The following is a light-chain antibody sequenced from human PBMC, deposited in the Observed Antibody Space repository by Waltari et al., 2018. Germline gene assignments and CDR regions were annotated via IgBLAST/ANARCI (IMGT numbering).Light chain of an antibody. V-gene: IGKV1-5*03. CDR3: QQYASSSLT. Sequence: IQMTQSPSRVSASLGDRVVITCRASESVSAWLGWYQQKPGKAPKPLIYGASNLFSTVPSRFIGSGYGTEFTLTIDGLQPEDLATYFCQQYASSSLTFGGGT. CDR1: ESVSAW. CDR2: GAS. J-gene: IGKJ4*01.